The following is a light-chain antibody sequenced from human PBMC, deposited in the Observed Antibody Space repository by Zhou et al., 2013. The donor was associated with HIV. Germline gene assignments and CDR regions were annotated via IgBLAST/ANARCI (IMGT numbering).Light chain of an antibody. J-gene: IGKJ2*01. CDR3: QQYDTWPS. Sequence: EIVLTQSPGTLSLSPGERATLSCRASQSVRSNYLAWYQQKPGQAPRLLIYHTSSRATGIPDRFSGSGSGREFTLTISGLQSEDFALYFCQQYDTWPSFGQGTKLQIK. CDR1: QSVRSNY. CDR2: HTS. V-gene: IGKV3-20*01.